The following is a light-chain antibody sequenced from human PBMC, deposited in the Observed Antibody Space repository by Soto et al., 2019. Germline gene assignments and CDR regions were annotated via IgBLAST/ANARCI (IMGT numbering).Light chain of an antibody. Sequence: IVMTQSPATLSESPGERATLYCGASQSVSSNLAWYQQKPGQAARLLIFGASTRATGFPPRFSGSGSGTEFTLTISSLQSEDFAVYYCQQYANWPPTFGQGTKVEIK. J-gene: IGKJ1*01. V-gene: IGKV3-15*01. CDR1: QSVSSN. CDR3: QQYANWPPT. CDR2: GAS.